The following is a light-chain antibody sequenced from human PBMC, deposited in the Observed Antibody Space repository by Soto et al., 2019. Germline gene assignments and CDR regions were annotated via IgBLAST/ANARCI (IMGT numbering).Light chain of an antibody. CDR2: DVS. V-gene: IGLV2-14*01. CDR1: SSDVGGYNY. J-gene: IGLJ1*01. Sequence: QSVLIQPASVSGAPGQSITISCTGTSSDVGGYNYVSWYQQHPGKAPKLLIYDVSNRPSGASNRFSGSKSGNTASLTISGLQAEDEADYYCSSYTGSTTLHYVFGTGTKVTVL. CDR3: SSYTGSTTLHYV.